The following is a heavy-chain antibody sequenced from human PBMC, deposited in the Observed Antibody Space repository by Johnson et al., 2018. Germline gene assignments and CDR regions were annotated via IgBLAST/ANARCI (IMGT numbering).Heavy chain of an antibody. D-gene: IGHD4-17*01. Sequence: VQLVESGGGLVKPGGSLRLSCAASAITFSPYTMNWVRQAPGKGLEWISSISSSSTYIYYADSVKGRFTISRDNAKNSLFLQMNSLRAEDTAMYYCARDPGKYGDAFDIWGQGTMVTVSS. V-gene: IGHV3-21*06. CDR2: ISSSSTYI. CDR1: AITFSPYT. J-gene: IGHJ3*02. CDR3: ARDPGKYGDAFDI.